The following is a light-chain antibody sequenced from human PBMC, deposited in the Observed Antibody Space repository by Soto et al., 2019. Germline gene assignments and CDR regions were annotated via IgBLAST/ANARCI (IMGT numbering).Light chain of an antibody. CDR1: SSNIKTNG. Sequence: QSVLAQPPSASGTPGQTVTISCSGGSSNIKTNGVSWYQQVPGAAPKLLIYSNSQRPSGAPDRFSGSKSGTSASLAISGLQSEDEATYHCSTWDDSLIGLIFGGGTKLTVL. J-gene: IGLJ2*01. V-gene: IGLV1-44*01. CDR3: STWDDSLIGLI. CDR2: SNS.